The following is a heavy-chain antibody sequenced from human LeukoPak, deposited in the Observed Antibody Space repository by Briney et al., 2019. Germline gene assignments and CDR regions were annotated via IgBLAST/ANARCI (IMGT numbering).Heavy chain of an antibody. D-gene: IGHD2-15*01. Sequence: EASVKVSCKASGYTFTNYHMHWVRQAPGQGLEWMGRINPNSGGTNYAQKFQGRVTMTRDTSISTAYMELSRLRSDDTAVYYCARARNYCSGGSCYYFDYWGQGTLVTVSS. CDR3: ARARNYCSGGSCYYFDY. V-gene: IGHV1-2*06. J-gene: IGHJ4*02. CDR2: INPNSGGT. CDR1: GYTFTNYH.